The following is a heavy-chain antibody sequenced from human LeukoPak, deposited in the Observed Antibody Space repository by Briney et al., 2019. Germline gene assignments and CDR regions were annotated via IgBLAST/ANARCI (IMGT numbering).Heavy chain of an antibody. CDR1: GFTFSRYW. CDR3: AKGTGRSTLNWFDP. D-gene: IGHD1-14*01. Sequence: GGSLRLSCAASGFTFSRYWMSWVRQAPGKGLEWVSLISWDGDNTYYADSVKGRFTISRDNSKNSLYLQMNSLRTEDTALYYCAKGTGRSTLNWFDPWGQGTLVTVSS. CDR2: ISWDGDNT. J-gene: IGHJ5*02. V-gene: IGHV3-43*01.